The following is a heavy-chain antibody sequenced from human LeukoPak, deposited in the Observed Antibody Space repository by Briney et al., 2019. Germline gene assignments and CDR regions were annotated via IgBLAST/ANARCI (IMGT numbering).Heavy chain of an antibody. CDR1: GFTFSNYW. J-gene: IGHJ5*02. D-gene: IGHD6-19*01. CDR3: ARDSGSGGP. CDR2: IKPDGSEK. Sequence: GGSLRLSCSASGFTFSNYWMSWVRQAPGKGLEWVAHIKPDGSEKNYVDSVKGRFTLFRDDAKNSVYLQMNSLRVEDTAVYYCARDSGSGGPWGQGTPVTVSS. V-gene: IGHV3-7*01.